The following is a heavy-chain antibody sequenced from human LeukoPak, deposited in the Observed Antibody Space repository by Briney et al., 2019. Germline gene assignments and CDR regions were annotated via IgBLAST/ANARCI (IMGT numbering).Heavy chain of an antibody. CDR3: AKKDTAMVSPLDY. J-gene: IGHJ4*02. CDR2: ISGSGGST. V-gene: IGHV3-23*01. CDR1: GFTFSSYA. D-gene: IGHD5-18*01. Sequence: GGSLRLSCAASGFTFSSYAMSWVRQAPGKGLEWVSAISGSGGSTYYADSVKGRFTISRDNSKNTLYLQMNSLRAEDMAVYYCAKKDTAMVSPLDYWGQGTLVTVSS.